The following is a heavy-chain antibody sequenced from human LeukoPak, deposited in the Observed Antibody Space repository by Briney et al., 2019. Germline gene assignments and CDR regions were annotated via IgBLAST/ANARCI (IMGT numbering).Heavy chain of an antibody. CDR3: ARTGETFFDY. Sequence: SSETLSLTCTVSGGSISSYYWSWIRQPPGKGLEWIGYIYYSGSTNYNPSLKSRVTISVDTSKNQFSLKLSSVTAADTAVYYCARTGETFFDYWGQGTLVTVSS. CDR1: GGSISSYY. J-gene: IGHJ4*02. CDR2: IYYSGST. V-gene: IGHV4-59*01. D-gene: IGHD1-1*01.